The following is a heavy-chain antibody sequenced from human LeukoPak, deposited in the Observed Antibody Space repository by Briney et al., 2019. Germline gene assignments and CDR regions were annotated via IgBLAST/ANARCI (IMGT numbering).Heavy chain of an antibody. CDR2: IWYDGSNK. Sequence: PRGSLRLSCAASGFTFSSYGMHWVRQAPGKGLEWVAVIWYDGSNKYYADSVKGRFTISRDNSKNTLYLQMNSLRAEDTAVYYCARAGTNYDILTGYPNDAFDIWGQGTMVTVSS. J-gene: IGHJ3*02. D-gene: IGHD3-9*01. CDR3: ARAGTNYDILTGYPNDAFDI. V-gene: IGHV3-33*08. CDR1: GFTFSSYG.